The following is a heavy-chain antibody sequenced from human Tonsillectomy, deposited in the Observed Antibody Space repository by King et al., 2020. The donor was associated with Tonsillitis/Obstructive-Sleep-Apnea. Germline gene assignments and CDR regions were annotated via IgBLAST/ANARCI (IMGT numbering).Heavy chain of an antibody. CDR1: GGSFSGYY. J-gene: IGHJ6*03. V-gene: IGHV4-34*01. D-gene: IGHD2-2*01. CDR3: GTNAGDYYYYMDV. CDR2: INHSGST. Sequence: VQLQQWGAGLLKPSETLSLTCGVYGGSFSGYYWSWIRQPPGKGLEWIGEINHSGSTFYNSSLKSRGTISRDTSKNQVSLRLTSVTAADTAVYYCGTNAGDYYYYMDVWGKGTTVTVSS.